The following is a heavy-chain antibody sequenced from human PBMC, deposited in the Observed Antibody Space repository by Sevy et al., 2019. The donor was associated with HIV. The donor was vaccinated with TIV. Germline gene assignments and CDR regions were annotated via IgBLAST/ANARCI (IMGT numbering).Heavy chain of an antibody. CDR2: ISSSGSTI. Sequence: GGSLRLSCAASGFTFSDYYMSWIRQAPGKGLEWVSYISSSGSTIYYADSVKGRFTISRDNAKNSLYLQMNSLRAEDTAVYYCARDLTTRNSLGYGMDVWGQGTTVTVSS. D-gene: IGHD1-1*01. CDR1: GFTFSDYY. CDR3: ARDLTTRNSLGYGMDV. V-gene: IGHV3-11*01. J-gene: IGHJ6*02.